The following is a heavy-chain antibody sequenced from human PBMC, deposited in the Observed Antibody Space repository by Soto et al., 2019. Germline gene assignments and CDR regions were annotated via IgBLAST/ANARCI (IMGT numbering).Heavy chain of an antibody. J-gene: IGHJ4*02. D-gene: IGHD3-22*01. Sequence: GGSLRLSCAASGFTFSSYAMSWVRQAPGKGLEWVSSISGSGGSTYYADSVKGRFTISRDNSKNTLYLQMNSLRAEDTAVYYCARPSITMIVGVITAFDYWGQGTMVTVSS. CDR3: ARPSITMIVGVITAFDY. V-gene: IGHV3-23*01. CDR2: ISGSGGST. CDR1: GFTFSSYA.